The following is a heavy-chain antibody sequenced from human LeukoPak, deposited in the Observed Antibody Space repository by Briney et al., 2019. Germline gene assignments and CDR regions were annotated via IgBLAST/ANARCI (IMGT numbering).Heavy chain of an antibody. D-gene: IGHD3-9*01. Sequence: GASVKVSCKASGYTFTSYAMNWVRQAPGQGLEWMGWINPNSGGTNYAQKFQGRVTMTRDTSISTAYMELSRLRSDDTAVYYCARKYYDILTGFNYWGQGTLVTVSS. CDR1: GYTFTSYA. CDR2: INPNSGGT. CDR3: ARKYYDILTGFNY. J-gene: IGHJ4*02. V-gene: IGHV1-2*02.